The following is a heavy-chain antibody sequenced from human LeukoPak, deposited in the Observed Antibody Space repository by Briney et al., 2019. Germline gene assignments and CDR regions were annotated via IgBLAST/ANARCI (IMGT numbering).Heavy chain of an antibody. V-gene: IGHV4-39*07. D-gene: IGHD3-22*01. CDR2: IYYSGST. CDR3: AMRITMIVDY. J-gene: IGHJ4*02. Sequence: SETLSLTCTVSGGSISSSSYYWGWIRQPPGKGLEWIGSIYYSGSTYYNPSLKSRVTISVDTSKNQFSLKLSSVTAADTAVYYCAMRITMIVDYWGQGTLVTVSS. CDR1: GGSISSSSYY.